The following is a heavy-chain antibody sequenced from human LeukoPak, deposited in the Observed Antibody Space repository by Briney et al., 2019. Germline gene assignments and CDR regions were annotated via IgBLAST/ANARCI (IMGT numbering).Heavy chain of an antibody. D-gene: IGHD6-6*01. CDR3: ARDPGRKYSSPY. Sequence: GESLKISCAASGFTFSSYWMSWVRQAPGKGLEWVANIKQDGSEKYYVDSVKGRFTISRDNAKNSLYLQMNSLRAEDTAVYYCARDPGRKYSSPYWGQGTLVTVSS. CDR1: GFTFSSYW. CDR2: IKQDGSEK. J-gene: IGHJ4*02. V-gene: IGHV3-7*01.